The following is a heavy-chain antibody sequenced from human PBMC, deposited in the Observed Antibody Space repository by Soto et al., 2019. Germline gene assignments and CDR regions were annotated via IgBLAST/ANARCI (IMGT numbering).Heavy chain of an antibody. CDR2: IFPSGST. V-gene: IGHV4-4*07. Sequence: PSETLSLTCTVSVGSLSNYYWSWIRQPAGKGLEWIGLIFPSGSTNYNPSLKSRVTMSVDTSKNQFSLAFSSVTAADTAVYYCARGSLEIDYWGQGTQVTVSS. CDR1: VGSLSNYY. CDR3: ARGSLEIDY. J-gene: IGHJ4*02. D-gene: IGHD1-1*01.